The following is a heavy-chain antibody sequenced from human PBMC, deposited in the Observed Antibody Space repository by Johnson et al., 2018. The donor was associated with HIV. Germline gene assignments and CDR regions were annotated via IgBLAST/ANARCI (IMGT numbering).Heavy chain of an antibody. CDR2: ISYDGSNK. CDR1: GFTFSSYA. V-gene: IGHV3-30*14. CDR3: AKVSWEARLGDPFDI. D-gene: IGHD1-26*01. Sequence: QVQFVESGGGVVQPGRSLRLSCAASGFTFSSYAIHWVRQAPGKGLEWVAVISYDGSNKYYADSVKGRFTISRDNSKNTLYLQMNSLRAEDTAVYYCAKVSWEARLGDPFDIWGQGTMVTVSS. J-gene: IGHJ3*02.